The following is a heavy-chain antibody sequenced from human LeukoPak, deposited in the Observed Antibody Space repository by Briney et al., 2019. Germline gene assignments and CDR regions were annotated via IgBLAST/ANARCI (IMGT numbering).Heavy chain of an antibody. CDR2: IKNKPDGGTT. V-gene: IGHV3-15*01. CDR3: TTGECGAYHDGY. Sequence: GGSLRLSCAASGFTFSIAWMGWVRQSPGKGLEWVGRIKNKPDGGTTDYAAPVKGGFTISRDDSENTLYLQMNSLKSEDTAVYHCTTGECGAYHDGYWGQGTLVTVSS. J-gene: IGHJ4*02. D-gene: IGHD3-3*01. CDR1: GFTFSIAW.